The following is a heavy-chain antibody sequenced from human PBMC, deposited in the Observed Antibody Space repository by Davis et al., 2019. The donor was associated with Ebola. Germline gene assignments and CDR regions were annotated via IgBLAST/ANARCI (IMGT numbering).Heavy chain of an antibody. CDR2: IYYSGST. J-gene: IGHJ6*02. Sequence: MPSETLSLTCTVSGGSISSGGYYWSWIRQHPGKGLEWIGYIYYSGSTYYNPSLKSRVTISVDTSKNQFSLKLSSVTAADTAVYYCARGTELRLYGMDVWGQGTTVTVSS. V-gene: IGHV4-31*03. CDR1: GGSISSGGYY. CDR3: ARGTELRLYGMDV. D-gene: IGHD1-1*01.